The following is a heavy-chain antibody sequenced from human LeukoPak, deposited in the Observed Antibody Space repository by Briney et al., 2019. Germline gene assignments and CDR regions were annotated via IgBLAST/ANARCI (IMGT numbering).Heavy chain of an antibody. J-gene: IGHJ4*02. Sequence: GRSLRLSCAASGFTFSSYAMHWVRQAPGKGLEWVAVISYDGSNKYYADSVKGRLTISRDNSKNTLYLQMNSLRAEDTAVYYCASTRLQWLVFVSFDYWGQGTLVTVSS. CDR1: GFTFSSYA. CDR3: ASTRLQWLVFVSFDY. V-gene: IGHV3-30-3*01. CDR2: ISYDGSNK. D-gene: IGHD6-19*01.